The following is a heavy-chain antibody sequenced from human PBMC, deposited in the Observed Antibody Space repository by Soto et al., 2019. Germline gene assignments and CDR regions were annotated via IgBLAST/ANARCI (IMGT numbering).Heavy chain of an antibody. J-gene: IGHJ5*02. CDR3: ATLRGYNWNWSYFIGP. CDR1: GGSFSGYY. CDR2: INHSGST. D-gene: IGHD1-7*01. V-gene: IGHV4-34*01. Sequence: SETLSLTCAVYGGSFSGYYWSWLRQPPGKGLEWIGEINHSGSTNYNPSLKSRVTISVDTSKNQFSLKLSSVTAADTAVYYCATLRGYNWNWSYFIGPWGQGTLVTVSS.